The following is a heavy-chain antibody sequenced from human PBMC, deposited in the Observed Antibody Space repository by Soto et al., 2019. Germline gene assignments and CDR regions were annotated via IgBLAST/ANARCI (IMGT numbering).Heavy chain of an antibody. V-gene: IGHV4-59*01. D-gene: IGHD4-17*01. J-gene: IGHJ6*03. CDR3: SRYGYYHYYMVV. CDR1: GGSISRYY. Sequence: SETRSLTCTGSGGSISRYYCSWIRHPPGKGLEWIGYIYYSGSTNYNPSLKSRDTISVDTSKNQFSLKLSSVTAADTAVYYCSRYGYYHYYMVVWGQRTPVTVS. CDR2: IYYSGST.